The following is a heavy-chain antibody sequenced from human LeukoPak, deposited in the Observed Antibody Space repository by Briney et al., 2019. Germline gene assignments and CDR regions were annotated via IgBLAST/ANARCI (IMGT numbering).Heavy chain of an antibody. CDR2: IYYSGST. V-gene: IGHV4-31*03. Sequence: SETLSLTCTVSGGSISSGGYYWSWTRQHPGKGLEWIGYIYYSGSTYYNPSLKSRVTISVDTSKNQFSLKLSSVTAADTAVYYCARGVPDYYYYGMDVWGKGTTVTVSS. D-gene: IGHD2-2*01. J-gene: IGHJ6*04. CDR1: GGSISSGGYY. CDR3: ARGVPDYYYYGMDV.